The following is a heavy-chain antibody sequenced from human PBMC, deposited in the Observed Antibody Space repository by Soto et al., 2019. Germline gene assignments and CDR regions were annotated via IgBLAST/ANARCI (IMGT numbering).Heavy chain of an antibody. CDR1: GGTFSSYA. CDR2: IIPIFGTA. Sequence: QVQLVQSGAEVKKPGSSVKVSCKASGGTFSSYAISWVRQAPGQGLEWMGGIIPIFGTANYAQKFQGRVTITADESTSTGYMELSSLRSEDTAVYYCARDRGRDDSSGYPTGNWFDPWGQGTLVTVSS. J-gene: IGHJ5*02. CDR3: ARDRGRDDSSGYPTGNWFDP. V-gene: IGHV1-69*01. D-gene: IGHD3-22*01.